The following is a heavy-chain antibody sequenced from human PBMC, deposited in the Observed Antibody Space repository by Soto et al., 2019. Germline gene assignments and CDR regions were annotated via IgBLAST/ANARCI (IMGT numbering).Heavy chain of an antibody. J-gene: IGHJ4*02. Sequence: QVQLQESGPGLVKPSETLSLTCTVSGASISSYYWSWIRQPPGKGLEWIGYMYDSGSTNYNPSLKRRVTISVDTSKHQVSLKLSSVTAADTAVYYCARHPHRGLLADYWGQGTRVTVSS. CDR1: GASISSYY. D-gene: IGHD1-26*01. V-gene: IGHV4-59*08. CDR3: ARHPHRGLLADY. CDR2: MYDSGST.